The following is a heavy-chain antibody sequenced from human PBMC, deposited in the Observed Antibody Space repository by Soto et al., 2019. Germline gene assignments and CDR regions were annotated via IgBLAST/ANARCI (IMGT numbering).Heavy chain of an antibody. CDR2: INGGNGHT. V-gene: IGHV1-3*01. CDR1: RDTLASYT. J-gene: IGHJ3*02. CDR3: ATDLYCSGGSCSEAGDALDI. Sequence: ASVKVSCKVYRDTLASYTIHWLRQAAGQRPEWMGWINGGNGHTKYSQKFQGAVTISRDDSENTAYLQMNSLKTEDTAVYYCATDLYCSGGSCSEAGDALDIWGQGTVVTVSS. D-gene: IGHD2-15*01.